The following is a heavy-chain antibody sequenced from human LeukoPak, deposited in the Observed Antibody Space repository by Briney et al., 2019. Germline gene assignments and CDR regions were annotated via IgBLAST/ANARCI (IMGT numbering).Heavy chain of an antibody. J-gene: IGHJ3*02. CDR1: GGSISSGGYS. CDR2: IYHSGST. Sequence: PSETLSLTCAVSGGSISSGGYSWSWIRQPPGKGLEWIGYIYHSGSTYYNPSLKSRVTISVDRSENQFSLKLSSVTAADTAVYYCARAQVVPAAMGRSDAFDIWGQGTMVTVSS. CDR3: ARAQVVPAAMGRSDAFDI. V-gene: IGHV4-30-2*01. D-gene: IGHD2-2*01.